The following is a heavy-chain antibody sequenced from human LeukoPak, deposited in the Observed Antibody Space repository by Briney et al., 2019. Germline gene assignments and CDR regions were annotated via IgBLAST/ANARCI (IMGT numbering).Heavy chain of an antibody. J-gene: IGHJ3*02. V-gene: IGHV1-46*01. CDR1: GYTFTSYY. CDR2: INPSGGST. Sequence: ASVKVSCKASGYTFTSYYMHWVRQAPGQGLEWMGIINPSGGSTSYAQKFQGRVTMTRDMSTSTVYMELSSLRSEDTAVYYCARDPDSIAAAGPGAFDIWGQGTMVTVSS. D-gene: IGHD6-13*01. CDR3: ARDPDSIAAAGPGAFDI.